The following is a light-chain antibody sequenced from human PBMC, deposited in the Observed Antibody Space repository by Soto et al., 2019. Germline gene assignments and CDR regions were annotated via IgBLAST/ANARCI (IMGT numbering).Light chain of an antibody. CDR3: TSFTSASTQV. Sequence: QSALTQPASVSGSPGQSITISCTGTSSDVGAYNYVSWYQQHPGKAPKLMIYVVSNRPSGVSNRFSGSKSGNTASLTISGLQAEDEADYYCTSFTSASTQVFGGGTKLTVL. CDR2: VVS. V-gene: IGLV2-14*01. J-gene: IGLJ2*01. CDR1: SSDVGAYNY.